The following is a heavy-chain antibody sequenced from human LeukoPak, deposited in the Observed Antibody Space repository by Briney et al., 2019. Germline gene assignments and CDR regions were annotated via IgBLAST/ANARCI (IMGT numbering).Heavy chain of an antibody. Sequence: GGSLRLSCAASGFTFSSYWMSWVRQAPGKGLEWVANIKQDGSEKYYVDSVKGRFTISRDNAKNSLYLQMNSLRAEDTAVYYCARDRSHQWFNYYYYYMDVWGKGTTVTVSS. V-gene: IGHV3-7*01. CDR2: IKQDGSEK. J-gene: IGHJ6*03. D-gene: IGHD3-22*01. CDR3: ARDRSHQWFNYYYYYMDV. CDR1: GFTFSSYW.